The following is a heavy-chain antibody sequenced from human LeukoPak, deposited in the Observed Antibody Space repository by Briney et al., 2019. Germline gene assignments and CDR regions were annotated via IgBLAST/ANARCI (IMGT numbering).Heavy chain of an antibody. Sequence: TGGSLRLSCAASGFTFSNYGLHWVRQAPGKGLEWVAFIRYDGTKAFYVDSAKGRFTVSRDNSKNTLYLQMGSLRAEDMAVYYCARVPTIVGYTSRELGHWYFDLWGRGTLVTVSS. CDR2: IRYDGTKA. J-gene: IGHJ2*01. D-gene: IGHD6-13*01. CDR3: ARVPTIVGYTSRELGHWYFDL. V-gene: IGHV3-30*02. CDR1: GFTFSNYG.